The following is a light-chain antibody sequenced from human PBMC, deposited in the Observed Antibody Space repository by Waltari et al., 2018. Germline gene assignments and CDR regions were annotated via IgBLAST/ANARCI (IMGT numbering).Light chain of an antibody. V-gene: IGLV2-8*01. CDR2: EVT. J-gene: IGLJ2*01. Sequence: QSALTQPPSASGSPGRSAPIPCTGTSGDVGGYDYVSWYQQHPGKAPKLIIYEVTKRPSGVPDRFSGSKSGNTASLTVSGLQAEDEADYYCSSYGGNNNLIFGGGTRLTVL. CDR3: SSYGGNNNLI. CDR1: SGDVGGYDY.